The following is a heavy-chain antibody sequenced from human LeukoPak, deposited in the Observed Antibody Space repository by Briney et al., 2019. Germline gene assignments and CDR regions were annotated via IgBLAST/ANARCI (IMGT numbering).Heavy chain of an antibody. D-gene: IGHD6-13*01. CDR3: ARDSSSSSNPLNDY. CDR1: GGTFSSYA. CDR2: IIPILGIA. Sequence: WASVKVSCKASGGTFSSYAISWVRQAPGQGLEWMGRIIPILGIANYAQKFQGRVTITADKPTSTAYMELSSLRSEDTAVYYCARDSSSSSNPLNDYWGQGTLVTVSS. J-gene: IGHJ4*02. V-gene: IGHV1-69*04.